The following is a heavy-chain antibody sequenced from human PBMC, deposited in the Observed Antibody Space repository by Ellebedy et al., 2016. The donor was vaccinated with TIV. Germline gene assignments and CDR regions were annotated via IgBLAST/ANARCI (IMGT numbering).Heavy chain of an antibody. CDR2: IIPILGIA. D-gene: IGHD4-23*01. Sequence: ASVKVSCKASGGTFSSYAISWVRQAPGQGLEWMGRIIPILGIANYAQKFQGRVTITADKSTSTAYMELSSLKSEDTAVYYCARDGRKDYGGNSAYFDYWGQGTLVTVSS. V-gene: IGHV1-69*04. J-gene: IGHJ4*02. CDR3: ARDGRKDYGGNSAYFDY. CDR1: GGTFSSYA.